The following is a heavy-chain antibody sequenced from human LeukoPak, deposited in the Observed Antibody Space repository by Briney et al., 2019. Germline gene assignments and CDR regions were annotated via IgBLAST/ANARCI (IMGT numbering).Heavy chain of an antibody. CDR3: ARSSGSYGPNDY. D-gene: IGHD1-26*01. CDR1: GGSISSYY. CDR2: IYYSGST. J-gene: IGHJ4*02. V-gene: IGHV4-59*01. Sequence: SETLSLTCTVSGGSISSYYWSWIRQPPGKGLEWIGYIYYSGSTNYNSSLKSRVTISVDTSKNQFSLKLSSVTAADTAVYYCARSSGSYGPNDYWGQGTLVTVSS.